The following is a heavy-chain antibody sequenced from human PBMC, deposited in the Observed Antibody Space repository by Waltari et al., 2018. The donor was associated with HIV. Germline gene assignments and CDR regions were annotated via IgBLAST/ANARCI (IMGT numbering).Heavy chain of an antibody. D-gene: IGHD1-1*01. V-gene: IGHV3-33*05. J-gene: IGHJ4*02. Sequence: QVQLVESGGGVVQPGRSLRLSCAAPGLTFRNYRRHWVRQAPGKGLEWVAFISFDGSNQYYADSVRGRFTISRDNSKKKVFLQMNSLRLDDSALYYCATGQQVWETWSQLDYWGQGTLVIVSS. CDR1: GLTFRNYR. CDR3: ATGQQVWETWSQLDY. CDR2: ISFDGSNQ.